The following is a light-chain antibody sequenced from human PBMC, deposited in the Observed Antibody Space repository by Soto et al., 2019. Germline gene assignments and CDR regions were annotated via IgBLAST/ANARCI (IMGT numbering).Light chain of an antibody. CDR2: EVS. CDR1: SSAVGRYNL. V-gene: IGLV2-23*02. CDR3: CSYAGSSSYV. Sequence: QSVLTQPAPLSGAPGQSVTISRPGTSSAVGRYNLVSWYQQHPGKAPKLMIYEVSKRPSGVSNRFSGSKSGNTASLTISGLQAEDEADYYCCSYAGSSSYVFGTGTKVTVL. J-gene: IGLJ1*01.